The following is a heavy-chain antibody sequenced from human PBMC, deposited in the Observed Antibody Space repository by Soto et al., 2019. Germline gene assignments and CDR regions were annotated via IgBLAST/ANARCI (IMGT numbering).Heavy chain of an antibody. V-gene: IGHV5-10-1*01. D-gene: IGHD2-15*01. Sequence: GESLKISCKGSGYSFTSYWISWVRQMPGKGLEWMGRIDPSDSYTNYSPSFQGHVTISADKSISTAYLQWSSLKASDTAMYYCAGCSGGSCYRYYYGMDVWGQGTTVTVSS. CDR3: AGCSGGSCYRYYYGMDV. J-gene: IGHJ6*02. CDR2: IDPSDSYT. CDR1: GYSFTSYW.